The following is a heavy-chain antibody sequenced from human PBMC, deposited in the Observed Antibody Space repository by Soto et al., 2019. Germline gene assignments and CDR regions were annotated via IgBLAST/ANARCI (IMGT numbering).Heavy chain of an antibody. Sequence: PGGSLRLSCAASGFTFSSYSMNWVRQAPGKGLEWVSSISSSSSYIYYADSVKGRFTISRDNAKNSLYLQMNSLRAEDTAVYYCARDDPYSSSWYGVYYYYGMDVWGQGTTVTVSS. D-gene: IGHD6-13*01. CDR3: ARDDPYSSSWYGVYYYYGMDV. CDR2: ISSSSSYI. V-gene: IGHV3-21*01. J-gene: IGHJ6*02. CDR1: GFTFSSYS.